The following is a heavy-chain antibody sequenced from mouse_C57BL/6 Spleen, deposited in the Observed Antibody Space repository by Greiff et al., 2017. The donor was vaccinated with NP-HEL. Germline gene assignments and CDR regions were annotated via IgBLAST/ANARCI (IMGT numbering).Heavy chain of an antibody. Sequence: VKLQESGAELVKPGASVKISCKASGYAFSSYWMNWVKQRPGKGLEWIGQIYPGDGDTNYNGKFKGKATLTADKSSSTAYMQLSSLTSEDSAVYFCASGSSYAWFAYWGQGTLVTVSA. CDR1: GYAFSSYW. D-gene: IGHD1-1*01. V-gene: IGHV1-80*01. CDR2: IYPGDGDT. CDR3: ASGSSYAWFAY. J-gene: IGHJ3*01.